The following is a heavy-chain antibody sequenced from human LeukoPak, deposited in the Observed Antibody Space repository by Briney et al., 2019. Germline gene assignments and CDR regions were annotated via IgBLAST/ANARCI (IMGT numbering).Heavy chain of an antibody. CDR3: ARGGEGMRSPRPEDY. D-gene: IGHD3-16*01. V-gene: IGHV3-21*01. Sequence: GGSLRLSCAVSGFTFCIYSTNGVRGAPRKGLEWVSYIISSSSNIYYADSVKGRFTISRDNAKNSLYLQMNSLRAEDTAVYYCARGGEGMRSPRPEDYWGQGTLVTVSS. J-gene: IGHJ4*02. CDR2: IISSSSNI. CDR1: GFTFCIYS.